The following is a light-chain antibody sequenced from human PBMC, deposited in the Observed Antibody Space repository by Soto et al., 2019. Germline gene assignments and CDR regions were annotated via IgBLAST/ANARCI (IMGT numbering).Light chain of an antibody. CDR2: DDT. CDR1: KIGSKS. CDR3: QVWDNSADHVV. Sequence: SYELTQPPSVSVAPGQTATITCGGNKIGSKSVHWYQQKPGQAPVLVLYDDTDRPSGIPERISGSNSGNTATLTISRVEAEDEADYSCQVWDNSADHVVFGGGTKLTVL. J-gene: IGLJ2*01. V-gene: IGLV3-21*02.